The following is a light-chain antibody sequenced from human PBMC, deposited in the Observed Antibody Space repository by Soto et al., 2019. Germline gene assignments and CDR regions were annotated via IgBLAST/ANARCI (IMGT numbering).Light chain of an antibody. CDR1: QSVSSSY. J-gene: IGKJ1*01. V-gene: IGKV3D-7*01. CDR3: QQYNSYWK. CDR2: GAS. Sequence: TQSPPTLSASVGDRVTITCRASQSVSSSYLAWYQQKPGQAPRLLIYGASTRATGIPDRFSGSGSGTEFTLTISSLQPDDFATYYCQQYNSYWKFGQGTKVDIK.